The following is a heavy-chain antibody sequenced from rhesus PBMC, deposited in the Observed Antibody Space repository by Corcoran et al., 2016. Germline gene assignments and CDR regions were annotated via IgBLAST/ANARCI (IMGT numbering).Heavy chain of an antibody. J-gene: IGHJ4*01. D-gene: IGHD1-44*02. CDR1: CGSLSSGYA. CDR3: ARDRATY. CDR2: IYGSSGST. Sequence: QVQLQESGPGGLTPSETLSLTCALSCGSLSSGYAWSWLRQPPGKGLEWIGYIYGSSGSTNYNPSLKNRVTISKDASKNQFSLKLSSVTAADTAVYYCARDRATYWGQGVLVTVSS. V-gene: IGHV4-76*01.